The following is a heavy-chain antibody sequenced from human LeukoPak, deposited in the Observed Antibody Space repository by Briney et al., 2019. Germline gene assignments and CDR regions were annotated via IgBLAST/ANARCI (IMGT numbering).Heavy chain of an antibody. CDR1: GVIFTSYA. CDR3: AKWDTYYDSSGYYFY. V-gene: IGHV3-23*01. J-gene: IGHJ4*02. Sequence: GGSLRLSCAASGVIFTSYAISWVRQAPGKGLEWVSGINGRGTTTYYSDSVKGRFTISRDNSKNTLYLQMNSLRAEDTAVYYCAKWDTYYDSSGYYFYWGQGTLVTVSS. D-gene: IGHD3-22*01. CDR2: INGRGTTT.